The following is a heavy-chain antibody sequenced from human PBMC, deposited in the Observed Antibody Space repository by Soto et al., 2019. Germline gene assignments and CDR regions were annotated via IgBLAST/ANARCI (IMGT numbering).Heavy chain of an antibody. CDR3: AKDLPPPRLRMAVPAPIVF. V-gene: IGHV3-30*18. D-gene: IGHD6-19*01. J-gene: IGHJ4*02. CDR2: ISYDGSNK. Sequence: GGSLRLSCAASGFTFSSYGMHWVRQAPGKGLEWVAVISYDGSNKYYADSVKGRFTISRDNSKNTLYLQMNSLRAEDTAVYYCAKDLPPPRLRMAVPAPIVFWGEGTLVIGSS. CDR1: GFTFSSYG.